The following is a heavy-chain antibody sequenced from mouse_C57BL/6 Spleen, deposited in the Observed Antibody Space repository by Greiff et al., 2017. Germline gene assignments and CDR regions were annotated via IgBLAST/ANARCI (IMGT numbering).Heavy chain of an antibody. CDR2: IYPGDGDT. V-gene: IGHV1-82*01. CDR3: ARKGGHYYAMDY. CDR1: GYAFSSSW. J-gene: IGHJ4*01. Sequence: QVQLQPSGPELVKPGASVKISCKASGYAFSSSWMNWVKQRPGKGLEWIGRIYPGDGDTNYNGKFKGKATLTADKSSSTAYMQLSSLTSEDSAVYFCARKGGHYYAMDYWGQGTSVTVSS.